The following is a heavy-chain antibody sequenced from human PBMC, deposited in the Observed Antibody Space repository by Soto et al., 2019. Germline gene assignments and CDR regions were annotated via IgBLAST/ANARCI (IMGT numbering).Heavy chain of an antibody. Sequence: PSETLSLTCSVSGGSLNNFYWSWIRQPAGKGLEWIGRIYPSGITYYNPSLKSRVSMSIDTSQNQFSLRLTSVTAADTAVYYCARGSVPADYWGQGXLVTVYS. J-gene: IGHJ4*02. V-gene: IGHV4-4*07. CDR1: GGSLNNFY. CDR2: IYPSGIT. CDR3: ARGSVPADY. D-gene: IGHD4-17*01.